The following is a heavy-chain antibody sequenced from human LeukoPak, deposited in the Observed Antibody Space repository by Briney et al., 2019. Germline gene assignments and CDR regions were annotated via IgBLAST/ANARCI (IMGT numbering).Heavy chain of an antibody. Sequence: PGGSLRLSCAASGFTFSNYNMNWVRQAPGKGLEWVSYISTSSNTIYYADSVKGRFTISRDNAKNSLYLQMNSLRAEDTAVYYCARRSSGAINSYFDYWGQGTLVTVSS. CDR1: GFTFSNYN. D-gene: IGHD1-1*01. J-gene: IGHJ4*02. CDR3: ARRSSGAINSYFDY. CDR2: ISTSSNTI. V-gene: IGHV3-48*01.